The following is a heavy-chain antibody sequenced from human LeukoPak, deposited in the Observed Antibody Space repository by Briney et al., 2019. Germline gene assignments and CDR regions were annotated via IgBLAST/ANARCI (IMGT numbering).Heavy chain of an antibody. CDR2: IYYSDT. Sequence: SETLSLTCAVSGGSISSGGYSWSWIRQPPGKGLEWIGYIYYSDTYYNPSLKSRVTISADTSKNQFSLRLNSVTAADTAVYYCASHSGGYAYWGQGTLVTVSS. V-gene: IGHV4-30-4*07. J-gene: IGHJ4*02. D-gene: IGHD5-12*01. CDR3: ASHSGGYAY. CDR1: GGSISSGGYS.